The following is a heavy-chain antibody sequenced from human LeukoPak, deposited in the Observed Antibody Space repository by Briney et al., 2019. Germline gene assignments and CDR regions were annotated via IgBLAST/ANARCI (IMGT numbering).Heavy chain of an antibody. CDR3: ARGGPNPSGWLLDN. Sequence: ASVKVSCKASGGTFSSYAISWVRQAPGQGLEWMGRIIPILGIANYAQKFQGRITITRDTSADTAYIEVSSLRSEDTAVYYCARGGPNPSGWLLDNWGHGTLVTVSS. V-gene: IGHV1-69*04. D-gene: IGHD6-19*01. J-gene: IGHJ4*01. CDR1: GGTFSSYA. CDR2: IIPILGIA.